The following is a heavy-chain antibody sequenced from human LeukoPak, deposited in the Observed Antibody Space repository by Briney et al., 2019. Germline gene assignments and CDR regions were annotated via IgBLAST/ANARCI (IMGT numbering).Heavy chain of an antibody. CDR3: ARANAHYCSGGSCNSAFDI. CDR2: INTNTGNP. CDR1: GYTFTSYA. V-gene: IGHV7-4-1*02. J-gene: IGHJ3*02. D-gene: IGHD2-15*01. Sequence: ASVKVSCKASGYTFTSYAMNWVRQAPGQGLEWMGWINTNTGNPTYAQGFTGRFVFSLDTSVSTAYLQISSLKAEDTAVYYCARANAHYCSGGSCNSAFDIWGQGTMVTVSS.